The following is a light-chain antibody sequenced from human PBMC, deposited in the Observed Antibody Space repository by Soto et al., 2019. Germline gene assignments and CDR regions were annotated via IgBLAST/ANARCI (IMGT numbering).Light chain of an antibody. Sequence: DMGLTQSPATLSVSPVERDTLSCTSSQSIRTDLAWYQQKSGQGPRLLIYDASTRATGIPARFSGSGSGTEFTLTISSLQSEDFAVYYWQQYNNWPPWTFGQGTKVDIK. CDR3: QQYNNWPPWT. CDR1: QSIRTD. J-gene: IGKJ1*01. V-gene: IGKV3D-15*01. CDR2: DAS.